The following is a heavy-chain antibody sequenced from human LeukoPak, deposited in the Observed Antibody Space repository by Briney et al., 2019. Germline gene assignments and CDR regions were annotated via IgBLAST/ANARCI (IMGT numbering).Heavy chain of an antibody. CDR3: AREPLLWFGDATGYFDY. J-gene: IGHJ4*02. CDR2: ISSSGSTI. CDR1: GFTFSSYE. Sequence: GGSLRLSCAASGFTFSSYEMNWVRQAPGKGLEWVSYISSSGSTIYYADSVKGRFTISRDNAKNSLYLQMNSPRAEDTAVYYCAREPLLWFGDATGYFDYWGQGTLVTVSS. V-gene: IGHV3-48*03. D-gene: IGHD3-10*01.